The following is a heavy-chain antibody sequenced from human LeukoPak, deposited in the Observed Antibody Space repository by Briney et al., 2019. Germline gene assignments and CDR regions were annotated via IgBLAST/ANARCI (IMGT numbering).Heavy chain of an antibody. V-gene: IGHV5-51*01. CDR2: IYPGDSDT. CDR1: GYSFTSYW. CDR3: ARLVCSSTSCYYRYFGY. J-gene: IGHJ4*02. D-gene: IGHD2-2*01. Sequence: GESLKISCKGYGYSFTSYWIGWVRQMPGKGLEWMGIIYPGDSDTRYSPSFQGQVTISADKSISTAYLQWSSLKASDTAMYYCARLVCSSTSCYYRYFGYWGQGTLVTVSS.